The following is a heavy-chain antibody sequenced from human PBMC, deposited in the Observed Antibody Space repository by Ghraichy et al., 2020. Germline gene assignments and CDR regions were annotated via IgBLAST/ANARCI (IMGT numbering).Heavy chain of an antibody. J-gene: IGHJ4*02. CDR1: GFTFSSYW. D-gene: IGHD3-10*01. Sequence: GGSLRLSCAASGFTFSSYWMSWVRQAPGKGLEWVANIKQDGSEKYYVDSVKGRFTISRDNAKNSLYLQMNSLRAEDTAVYYCARLPRVQFRGVTYGPIDYWGQGTLVTVSS. V-gene: IGHV3-7*03. CDR3: ARLPRVQFRGVTYGPIDY. CDR2: IKQDGSEK.